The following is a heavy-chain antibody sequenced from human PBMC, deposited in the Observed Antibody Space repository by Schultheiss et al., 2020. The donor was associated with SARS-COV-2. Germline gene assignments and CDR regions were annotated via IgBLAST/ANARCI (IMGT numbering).Heavy chain of an antibody. CDR1: GFTFSSYG. J-gene: IGHJ4*02. V-gene: IGHV3-33*01. Sequence: GESLKISCAASGFTFSSYGMHWVRQAPGKGLEWVAVIWYDGSNKYYADSVKGRFTISRDNSKNTLYLQMNSLRAEDTAVYYCARDSARYCSSTSCYGVDYWGQGTLVTVSS. CDR2: IWYDGSNK. CDR3: ARDSARYCSSTSCYGVDY. D-gene: IGHD2-2*01.